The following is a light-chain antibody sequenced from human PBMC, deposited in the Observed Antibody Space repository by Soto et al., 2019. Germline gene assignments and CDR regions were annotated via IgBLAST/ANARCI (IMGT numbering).Light chain of an antibody. CDR3: SSYTSSSTRV. J-gene: IGLJ1*01. Sequence: ALTQPASVSGSPGQSITISCTGTSSDVGAYDFVSWYQQHPDKAPKLMIYEVSNRPSGVSNRFSGSKSVNTATLTISGLQAEYEADYYCSSYTSSSTRVFGPGTNVTVL. CDR2: EVS. CDR1: SSDVGAYDF. V-gene: IGLV2-14*03.